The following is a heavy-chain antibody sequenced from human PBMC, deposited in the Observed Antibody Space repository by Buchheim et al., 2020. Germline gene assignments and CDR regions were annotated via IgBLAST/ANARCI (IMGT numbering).Heavy chain of an antibody. CDR1: RFTFSAYA. D-gene: IGHD2-15*01. Sequence: QVQLVESGGGVVQPGRSLRLSCAASRFTFSAYAMHWVRQAPGKGLEWVAVISYDGSNKYYADYVKGRFTISRDNSKNTLYVQMNSLRPEDTAVYYCAREKGYCSGGSCYRRYYFDFWGQGTL. CDR3: AREKGYCSGGSCYRRYYFDF. CDR2: ISYDGSNK. V-gene: IGHV3-30-3*01. J-gene: IGHJ4*02.